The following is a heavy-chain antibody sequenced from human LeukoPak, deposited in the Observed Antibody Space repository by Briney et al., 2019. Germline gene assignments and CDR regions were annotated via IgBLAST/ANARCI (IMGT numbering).Heavy chain of an antibody. CDR3: ARDFDSSGDSY. Sequence: GSLRLSCAASGLTFSSYGMHWVRQAPGKGLEWVAVILNDGIRKYYAESVKGRFTISRDNSKNTLYLQMNSLRVEDTAVYYCARDFDSSGDSYWGQGTLVSVSS. CDR1: GLTFSSYG. D-gene: IGHD3-22*01. CDR2: ILNDGIRK. J-gene: IGHJ4*02. V-gene: IGHV3-30*03.